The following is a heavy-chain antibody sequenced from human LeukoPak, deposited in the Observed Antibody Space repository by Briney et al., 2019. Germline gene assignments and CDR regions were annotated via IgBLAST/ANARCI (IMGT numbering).Heavy chain of an antibody. V-gene: IGHV4-39*07. CDR1: GGSISSSSYS. J-gene: IGHJ6*03. CDR3: AREVPPPYYDFWSGYYYYYYYMDV. CDR2: IYYSGST. Sequence: SETLSLTCTVSGGSISSSSYSWGWIRQPPGKGLEWIGSIYYSGSTYYNPSLKSRVTISVDTSKNHFSLKLSSVTAADTAVYYCAREVPPPYYDFWSGYYYYYYYMDVWGKGTTVTVSS. D-gene: IGHD3-3*01.